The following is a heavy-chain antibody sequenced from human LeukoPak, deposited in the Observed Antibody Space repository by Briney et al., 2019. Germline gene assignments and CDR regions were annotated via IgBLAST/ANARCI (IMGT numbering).Heavy chain of an antibody. Sequence: PGGSLGLSCAASGFTFSSYWMSWVRQAPGKGLEWVANIKQDGSEKYYVDSVKGRFTISRDNAKNSLYLQMNSLRAEDTAVYYCARVGAAASFDYWGQGTLVTVSS. CDR2: IKQDGSEK. D-gene: IGHD6-13*01. CDR1: GFTFSSYW. CDR3: ARVGAAASFDY. V-gene: IGHV3-7*01. J-gene: IGHJ4*02.